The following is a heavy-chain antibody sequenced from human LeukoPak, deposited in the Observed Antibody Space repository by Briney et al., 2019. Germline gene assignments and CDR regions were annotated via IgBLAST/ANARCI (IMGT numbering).Heavy chain of an antibody. CDR2: IDWDDDK. J-gene: IGHJ6*02. CDR3: ARYHSGSYSYGIDV. V-gene: IGHV2-70*11. D-gene: IGHD1-26*01. Sequence: SGPALVKPTQTLTLTCTFSRFSLSTSSMCVSWIRQPPGKALEWLARIDWDDDKYYSRSLKSRLTISKDTSKNQVVLTMTNMDPVDTATYYCARYHSGSYSYGIDVWGQGTTVTVSS. CDR1: RFSLSTSSMC.